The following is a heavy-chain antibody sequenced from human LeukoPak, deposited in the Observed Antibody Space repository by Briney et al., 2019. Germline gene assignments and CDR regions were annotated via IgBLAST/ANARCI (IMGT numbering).Heavy chain of an antibody. CDR1: GYTLTELS. CDR2: FDPEDGET. D-gene: IGHD3-10*01. Sequence: ASVKVSCKVSGYTLTELSMHWVRQAPGKGLEWMGGFDPEDGETIYAQKFQGRVTMTEGTSTDTAYMELSSLRSEDTAVYYCATHGSRPYYYYYYGMDVWGQGTTVTVSS. J-gene: IGHJ6*02. CDR3: ATHGSRPYYYYYYGMDV. V-gene: IGHV1-24*01.